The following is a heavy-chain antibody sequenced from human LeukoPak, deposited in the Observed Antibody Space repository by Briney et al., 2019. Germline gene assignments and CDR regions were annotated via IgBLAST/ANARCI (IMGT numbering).Heavy chain of an antibody. J-gene: IGHJ4*02. Sequence: GGSLRLSCAASGFTFSSYSMNWVRQAPGKGLEWVSSISSSSSYIYYADSAKGRFTISRDNAKNSLYLQMNSLRAEDTAVYYCARNIAAAGKGYYFDYWGQGTLVTVSS. CDR3: ARNIAAAGKGYYFDY. CDR2: ISSSSSYI. CDR1: GFTFSSYS. D-gene: IGHD6-13*01. V-gene: IGHV3-21*01.